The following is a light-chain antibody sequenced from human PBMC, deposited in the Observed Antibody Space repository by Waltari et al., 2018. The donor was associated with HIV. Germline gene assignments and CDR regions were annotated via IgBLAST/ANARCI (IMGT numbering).Light chain of an antibody. Sequence: QSALTQPASVSGSLGQSVTISCTGANSAIGGYNYVSWYQQHPGKAPKLIIHEVSHRPSGVSDRFSGSKSGNTASLTISGLQAEDESDYYCSSFITTTTHVVFGGGTRLTVL. CDR1: NSAIGGYNY. CDR2: EVS. CDR3: SSFITTTTHVV. V-gene: IGLV2-14*01. J-gene: IGLJ2*01.